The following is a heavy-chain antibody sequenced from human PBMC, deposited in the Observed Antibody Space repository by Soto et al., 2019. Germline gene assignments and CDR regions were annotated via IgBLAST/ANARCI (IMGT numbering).Heavy chain of an antibody. J-gene: IGHJ4*02. V-gene: IGHV3-48*03. Sequence: GGSMRLSCAASGFTVSDYEMSWVRQAPGKGLEWISYINTGGASRKYADSVRGRFTISRDSATNSVYLQMNSLRDEDTAVYYCARENHGDAFDFWGQGTLVTVSS. D-gene: IGHD4-17*01. CDR3: ARENHGDAFDF. CDR1: GFTVSDYE. CDR2: INTGGASR.